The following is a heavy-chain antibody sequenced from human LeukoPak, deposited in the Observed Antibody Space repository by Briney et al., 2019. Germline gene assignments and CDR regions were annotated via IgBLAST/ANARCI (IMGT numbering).Heavy chain of an antibody. CDR1: GGSISSYY. CDR2: IYTSGST. CDR3: ARCSNEYSSSSDPPDY. Sequence: SETLSLTCTVSGGSISSYYWSWIRQPAGKGLEWIGRIYTSGSTNYNPSLKSRVTMSVDTSKNQFSLKLSSVTAADTAVYYCARCSNEYSSSSDPPDYWGQGTLVTVSS. D-gene: IGHD6-6*01. J-gene: IGHJ4*02. V-gene: IGHV4-4*07.